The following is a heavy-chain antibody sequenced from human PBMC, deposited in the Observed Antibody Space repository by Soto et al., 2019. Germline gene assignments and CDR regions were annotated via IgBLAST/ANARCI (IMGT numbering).Heavy chain of an antibody. V-gene: IGHV1-3*01. CDR2: INAGNGNT. J-gene: IGHJ4*02. D-gene: IGHD6-6*01. Sequence: GASVKVSCKASGYTFTSYAMHWVRQAPGQRLEWMGWINAGNGNTKYSQKFQGRVTITRDTSASTAYMELSSLRSEDTAVYYCARDVTAARPQAPDYWGQGTLVTVSS. CDR1: GYTFTSYA. CDR3: ARDVTAARPQAPDY.